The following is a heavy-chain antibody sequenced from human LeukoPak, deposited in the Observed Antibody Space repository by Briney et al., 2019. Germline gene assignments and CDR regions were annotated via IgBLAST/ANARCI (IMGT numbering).Heavy chain of an antibody. D-gene: IGHD6-19*01. J-gene: IGHJ4*02. CDR3: AKDLASIAVASPNFDY. V-gene: IGHV3-30*18. CDR1: GFTFRNLG. CDR2: ISYDGSVE. Sequence: PGGSLRLSCAASGFTFRNLGMHWVRQAPGKGLGWVAVISYDGSVEYYADSVKGRFTISRDNSKSTMYLQMNSLRAEDTAVYYCAKDLASIAVASPNFDYWGQGTLVTVSS.